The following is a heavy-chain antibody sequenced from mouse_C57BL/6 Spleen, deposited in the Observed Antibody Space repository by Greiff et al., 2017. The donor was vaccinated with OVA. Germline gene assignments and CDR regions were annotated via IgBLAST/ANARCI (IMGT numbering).Heavy chain of an antibody. CDR1: GFTFSDYY. CDR2: ISNGGGST. CDR3: ARRDYYGSSYAMDY. J-gene: IGHJ4*01. V-gene: IGHV5-12*01. D-gene: IGHD1-1*01. Sequence: DVMLVESGGGLVQPGGSLKLSCAASGFTFSDYYMYWVRQTPEKRLEWVAYISNGGGSTYYPDTVKGRFTISRDNAKNTLYLQMSRLKSEDTAMYYCARRDYYGSSYAMDYWGQGTSVTVSS.